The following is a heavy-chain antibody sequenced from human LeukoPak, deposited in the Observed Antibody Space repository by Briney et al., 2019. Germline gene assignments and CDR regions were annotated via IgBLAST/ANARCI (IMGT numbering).Heavy chain of an antibody. V-gene: IGHV1-2*04. J-gene: IGHJ5*02. Sequence: ASVKVSCKASGYTFTGFYIHWVRQAPGQGLEWMGWIYSDSGDTNYAQKFQGWVTMTRDTSISTAYMELSRLTSDDTAVYYCARSEDWFDPWGQGTLVTVSS. CDR3: ARSEDWFDP. CDR1: GYTFTGFY. CDR2: IYSDSGDT.